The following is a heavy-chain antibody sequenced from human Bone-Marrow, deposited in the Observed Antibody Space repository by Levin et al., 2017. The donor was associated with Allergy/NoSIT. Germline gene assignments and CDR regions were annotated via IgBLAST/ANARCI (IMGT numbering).Heavy chain of an antibody. CDR2: TSYDGGNK. D-gene: IGHD2-21*01. CDR1: GITFRSYG. V-gene: IGHV3-30*18. J-gene: IGHJ6*02. CDR3: AKDGHSHRQNYFYNMDV. Sequence: PGGSLRLSCAASGITFRSYGMHWVRQAPGKWLEWVAVTSYDGGNKYYADSVKGRFTISRDNSENTLYLQMNSLRAEDTAVYYCAKDGHSHRQNYFYNMDVWGQGTTVTVSS.